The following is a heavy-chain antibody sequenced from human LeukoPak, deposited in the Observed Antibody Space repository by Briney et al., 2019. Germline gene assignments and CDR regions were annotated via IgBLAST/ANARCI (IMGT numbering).Heavy chain of an antibody. CDR2: IWYDGSNK. J-gene: IGHJ6*02. Sequence: GGSLRLSCAASGFTFSSYAMHWVRQAPGKGLEWVAVIWYDGSNKYYADSVKGRFTISRDNSKNTLYLQMNNLRAEDTAVYYCARDQIPGGDWLPRLYGMDVWGQGTTVTVSS. V-gene: IGHV3-33*08. CDR3: ARDQIPGGDWLPRLYGMDV. CDR1: GFTFSSYA. D-gene: IGHD3-9*01.